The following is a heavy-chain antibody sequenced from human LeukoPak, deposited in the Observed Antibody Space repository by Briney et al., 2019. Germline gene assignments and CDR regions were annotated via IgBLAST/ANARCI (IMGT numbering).Heavy chain of an antibody. Sequence: ASVKVSCKASGYTFTGYYMHWVRQAPGQGLEWMGWINPNSGGTNYAQKFQGRVTMTRDTSISTAYMELSRLRSDDTAVYYCARSDYYDSSGYPDYSGQGTLVTVSS. D-gene: IGHD3-22*01. CDR1: GYTFTGYY. CDR2: INPNSGGT. J-gene: IGHJ4*02. V-gene: IGHV1-2*02. CDR3: ARSDYYDSSGYPDY.